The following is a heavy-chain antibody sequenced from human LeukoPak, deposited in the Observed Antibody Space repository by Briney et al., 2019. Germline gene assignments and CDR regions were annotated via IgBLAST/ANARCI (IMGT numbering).Heavy chain of an antibody. V-gene: IGHV4-39*01. Sequence: GSLRLSCAASGFTFSSYWMSWVRQAPGKGLEWIGSIYYSGSTYYNPSLKSRVTISVDTSKNQFTLKLSSVTAADTAVYYCARGIVGATGLDWFDPWGQGTLVTVSS. J-gene: IGHJ5*02. CDR2: IYYSGST. CDR1: GFTFSSYW. CDR3: ARGIVGATGLDWFDP. D-gene: IGHD1-26*01.